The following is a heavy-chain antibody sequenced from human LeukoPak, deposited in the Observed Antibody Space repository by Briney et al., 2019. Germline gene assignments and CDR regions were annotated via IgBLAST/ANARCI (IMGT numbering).Heavy chain of an antibody. CDR1: GFTFRDHY. D-gene: IGHD4/OR15-4a*01. Sequence: GGSLRLSCVVSGFTFRDHYMAWIRQAPGQGLEWVAFIRYDGSNKYYVDSVKGRFTISRDNSKNTLYLQMNSLRAEDTAVYYCAKDNGAYDYYFDYWGQGTLVTVSS. J-gene: IGHJ4*02. CDR2: IRYDGSNK. CDR3: AKDNGAYDYYFDY. V-gene: IGHV3-30*02.